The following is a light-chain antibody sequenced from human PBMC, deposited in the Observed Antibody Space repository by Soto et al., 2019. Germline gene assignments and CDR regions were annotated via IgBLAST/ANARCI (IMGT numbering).Light chain of an antibody. CDR3: XXYNNWPLT. CDR1: QSVASN. Sequence: EIVMTQSPGTLSVSPGERATLSYRASQSVASNLAWYQQQPGKDARLLIYDASTWAXGIPARFSGSGSGTEXXXXXXXXXXDDFAVYYCXXYNNWPLTFGGGTKVEIK. J-gene: IGKJ4*01. V-gene: IGKV3-15*01. CDR2: DAS.